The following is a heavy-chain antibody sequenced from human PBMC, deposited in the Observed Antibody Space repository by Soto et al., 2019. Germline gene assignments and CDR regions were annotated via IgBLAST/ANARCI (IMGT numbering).Heavy chain of an antibody. D-gene: IGHD4-17*01. CDR1: GFPFSSYA. CDR2: ISGSGGNT. CDR3: ARDMRLGVTTMTTLRGGVDI. J-gene: IGHJ6*02. V-gene: IGHV3-23*01. Sequence: PGGSLRLSCTAAGFPFSSYAMSWVRQAPGKGLEWVSAISGSGGNTYYADSVKGRFTISRDNSKNTLYLQMNSLRAEDTAVYYCARDMRLGVTTMTTLRGGVDIWGQGTTVTVSS.